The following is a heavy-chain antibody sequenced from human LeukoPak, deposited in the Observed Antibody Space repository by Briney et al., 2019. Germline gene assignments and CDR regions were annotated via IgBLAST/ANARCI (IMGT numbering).Heavy chain of an antibody. D-gene: IGHD2-2*01. CDR1: GYTFTSYD. J-gene: IGHJ6*03. CDR3: ARVRVGPAAMYFYYYYYMDV. CDR2: MNPTSGNK. V-gene: IGHV1-8*03. Sequence: ASVKDSCKACGYTFTSYDINWVGQATGRGLAWMGWMNPTSGNKGYAQKFQGRVTITRNSSRSTAYMELSSLRSEDTAVYYCARVRVGPAAMYFYYYYYMDVWGKGTTVTVSS.